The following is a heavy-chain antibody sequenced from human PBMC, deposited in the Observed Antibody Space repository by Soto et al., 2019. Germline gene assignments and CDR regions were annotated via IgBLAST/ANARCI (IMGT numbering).Heavy chain of an antibody. J-gene: IGHJ3*02. CDR2: INGGGSST. Sequence: EVQLVESGGGLVQPGGSLRLSCAASGFTFRSYWMHWVRQAPGKGLVWVSRINGGGSSTSYADSVKGRFTISRDNAKNTLYLQKNSLRAEDTAVYYCARGLVVPAGDAFDIWGQGTMVTVSS. CDR1: GFTFRSYW. CDR3: ARGLVVPAGDAFDI. V-gene: IGHV3-74*01. D-gene: IGHD2-2*01.